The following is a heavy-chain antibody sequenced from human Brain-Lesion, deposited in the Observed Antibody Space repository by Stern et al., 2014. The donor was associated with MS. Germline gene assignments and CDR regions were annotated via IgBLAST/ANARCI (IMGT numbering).Heavy chain of an antibody. Sequence: VQLVESGAEVKKPGASVKVSCKVSGYTLTELSMHSVRQAPRKGLAWMGGFDPEDGETIYAQKFQGRVTMTEDTSTDTAYMELSSLRSEDTAVYYCATLSPGAGGNYYRHFDYWGQGTLVTVSS. CDR2: FDPEDGET. J-gene: IGHJ4*02. D-gene: IGHD1-26*01. CDR1: GYTLTELS. V-gene: IGHV1-24*01. CDR3: ATLSPGAGGNYYRHFDY.